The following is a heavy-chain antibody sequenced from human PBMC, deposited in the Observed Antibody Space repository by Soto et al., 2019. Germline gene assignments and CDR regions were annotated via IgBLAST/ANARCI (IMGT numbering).Heavy chain of an antibody. D-gene: IGHD5-18*01. CDR2: IIPMFGTA. CDR3: ASGIQLWLRRINNGYSG. J-gene: IGHJ4*02. CDR1: GGTFSTYA. V-gene: IGHV1-69*12. Sequence: QVQLVQSGAEVKKPESSVKVSCKAPGGTFSTYAISWVRQAPGQGLEWMGGIIPMFGTANYAQRFQDRVTMTADESTNTGYRELSSLRSEDTAGYFCASGIQLWLRRINNGYSGWGQGTLVTVSS.